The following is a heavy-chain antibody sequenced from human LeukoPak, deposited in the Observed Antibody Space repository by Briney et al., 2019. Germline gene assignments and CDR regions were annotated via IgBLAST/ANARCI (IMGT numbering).Heavy chain of an antibody. CDR3: ARGAAMAGTYYFDY. D-gene: IGHD5-18*01. CDR1: GFTFSSYA. CDR2: ISYDGSNK. J-gene: IGHJ4*02. V-gene: IGHV3-30-3*01. Sequence: PGGSLRLSCAASGFTFSSYAMHWVRQAPGKGLGWVAVISYDGSNKYYADSVKGRFTISRDNSKNTLYLQMNSLRAEDTAVYYCARGAAMAGTYYFDYWGQGTLVTVSS.